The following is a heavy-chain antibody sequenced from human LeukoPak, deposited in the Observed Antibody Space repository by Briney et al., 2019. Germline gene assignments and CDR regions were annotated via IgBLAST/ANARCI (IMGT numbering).Heavy chain of an antibody. J-gene: IGHJ6*02. V-gene: IGHV3-30-3*01. Sequence: GGSLRLSCAASGFTFSSYAMHWVRQAPGKGLEWVAVISYDGSNKYYADSVKGRFTISRDNSKNTLYLQMNSLRAEDTAVYYCARGHGHMDVWGQGTTVTVSS. CDR3: ARGHGHMDV. D-gene: IGHD2-8*01. CDR2: ISYDGSNK. CDR1: GFTFSSYA.